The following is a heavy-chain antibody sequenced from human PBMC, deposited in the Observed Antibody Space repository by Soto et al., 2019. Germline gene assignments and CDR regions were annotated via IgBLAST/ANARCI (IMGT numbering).Heavy chain of an antibody. V-gene: IGHV3-21*01. CDR3: ARDGATTVTTDVAFDI. Sequence: EVQLVESGGGLVKPGGSLRLSCAASGFTFSSYSMNWVRQAPGKGLEWVSSTSSSSSYIYYADSVKGRFTISRDNAKNSLYLQMNSLRAEDTAVYYCARDGATTVTTDVAFDIWGQGTMVTVSS. CDR1: GFTFSSYS. CDR2: TSSSSSYI. D-gene: IGHD4-17*01. J-gene: IGHJ3*02.